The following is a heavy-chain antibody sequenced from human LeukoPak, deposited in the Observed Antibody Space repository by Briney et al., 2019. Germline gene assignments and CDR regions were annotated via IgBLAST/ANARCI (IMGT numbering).Heavy chain of an antibody. V-gene: IGHV3-21*01. Sequence: GGSLSLSCTASGYTFRSYAMNWVRHATGEGVEWVSSISSSSIYIYYADSLKGRFTISRDNAKNSLYMQMYSLRAEDTAVYYCAREREYNYGHVLGYWGQGTLVTVSS. D-gene: IGHD5-18*01. CDR2: ISSSSIYI. J-gene: IGHJ4*02. CDR3: AREREYNYGHVLGY. CDR1: GYTFRSYA.